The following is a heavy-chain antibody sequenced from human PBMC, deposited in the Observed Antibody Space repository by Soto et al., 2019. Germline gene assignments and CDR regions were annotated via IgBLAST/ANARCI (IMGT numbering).Heavy chain of an antibody. D-gene: IGHD2-2*01. Sequence: ASGKVSCKASGYTVTSYGISWVRQAPGQGLEWMGWISAYNGNTNYAQKLQGRVTMTTDTSTSTAYMELRSLRSDDTAVYYCARVPSSTRSNWFDPWGQGTLITVSS. CDR2: ISAYNGNT. V-gene: IGHV1-18*01. CDR3: ARVPSSTRSNWFDP. J-gene: IGHJ5*02. CDR1: GYTVTSYG.